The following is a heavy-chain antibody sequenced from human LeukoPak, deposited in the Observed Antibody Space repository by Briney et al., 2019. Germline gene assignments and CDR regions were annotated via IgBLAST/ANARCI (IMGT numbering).Heavy chain of an antibody. V-gene: IGHV4-39*01. CDR1: GGSISSSSYY. D-gene: IGHD2-2*01. CDR3: ARGLGYCSSTSCHGY. Sequence: PSETLSLTCTVSGGSISSSSYYWGWIRQPPGKRLEWIGNISYSGSTYYIPSLKSRVTISVDTSKNQFSLKLSSVTAADTAVYYCARGLGYCSSTSCHGYWGQGTLVTVSS. J-gene: IGHJ4*02. CDR2: ISYSGST.